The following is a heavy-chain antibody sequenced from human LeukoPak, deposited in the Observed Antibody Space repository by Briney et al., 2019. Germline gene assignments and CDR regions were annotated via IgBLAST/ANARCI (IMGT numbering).Heavy chain of an antibody. J-gene: IGHJ4*02. CDR3: ARHLSGVTGYTYGRGIDY. V-gene: IGHV3-23*01. CDR1: GFTFSSYA. Sequence: PGGSLRLSCAASGFTFSSYAMSWVRQAPGKGLEWVSAIRGSGGSTYYADSVKGRFTISRDNSKNTLYLQMSSLRAEDTAVYYCARHLSGVTGYTYGRGIDYWGQGTLVTVSS. D-gene: IGHD5-18*01. CDR2: IRGSGGST.